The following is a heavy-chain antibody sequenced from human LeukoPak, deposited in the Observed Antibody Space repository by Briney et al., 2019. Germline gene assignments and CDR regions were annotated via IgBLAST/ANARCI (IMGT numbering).Heavy chain of an antibody. CDR1: GASISSYY. D-gene: IGHD3-22*01. Sequence: SETLSLTCTVSGASISSYYWSWIRQPPGKGLEWIGYIFYSVSSNYNPSLKSRVTISRDTSKNQFSLKLSSVTAADTAVYYCAGVEMYYYDSSGYYYGRDYWGQGTLVTVSS. CDR3: AGVEMYYYDSSGYYYGRDY. J-gene: IGHJ4*02. CDR2: IFYSVSS. V-gene: IGHV4-59*12.